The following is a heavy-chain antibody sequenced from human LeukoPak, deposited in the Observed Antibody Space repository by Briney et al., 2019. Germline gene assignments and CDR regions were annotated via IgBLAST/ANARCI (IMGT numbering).Heavy chain of an antibody. V-gene: IGHV4-61*01. CDR1: GGSFSSGSYY. D-gene: IGHD3-9*01. Sequence: SETLSLTCTVSGGSFSSGSYYWSWIRQPPGTGLEWIGYIYYSGSTNYNPSLKSRVTIPVDTSKNQFSLKLSSVTAADTAVYYCARDNALTGAYYYYYYGMDVWGKGTTVTVSS. CDR2: IYYSGST. J-gene: IGHJ6*04. CDR3: ARDNALTGAYYYYYYGMDV.